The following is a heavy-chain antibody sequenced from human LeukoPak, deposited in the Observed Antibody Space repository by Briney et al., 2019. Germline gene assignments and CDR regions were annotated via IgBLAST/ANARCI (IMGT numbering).Heavy chain of an antibody. CDR1: GGSISSGNYY. D-gene: IGHD6-19*01. CDR2: IFYSGST. CDR3: ARASSGWYNWFDP. Sequence: SETLSLTCTVSGGSISSGNYYWSWIRQPPGKGLEWIGNIFYSGSTYYSPSLKSRVTISLDTSRNQFSLKLSSVTAADTAVYYCARASSGWYNWFDPWGQGTLVTVSS. J-gene: IGHJ5*02. V-gene: IGHV4-39*07.